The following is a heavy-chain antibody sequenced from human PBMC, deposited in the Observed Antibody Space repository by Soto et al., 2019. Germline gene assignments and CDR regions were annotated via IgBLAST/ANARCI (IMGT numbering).Heavy chain of an antibody. CDR1: GGSFSGYY. CDR3: ARGRSSVPDRRGIGYYGLDV. CDR2: INDSGIT. Sequence: QVQLQQWGADVLKPSETLSLTCVVNGGSFSGYYWSWIRQSPGKGLEWIGEINDSGITDSNPSLASRVTISVDMSKNQFSLNLNSVTAADSAVYHCARGRSSVPDRRGIGYYGLDVWGQGTTVTVSS. J-gene: IGHJ6*02. V-gene: IGHV4-34*01. D-gene: IGHD6-6*01.